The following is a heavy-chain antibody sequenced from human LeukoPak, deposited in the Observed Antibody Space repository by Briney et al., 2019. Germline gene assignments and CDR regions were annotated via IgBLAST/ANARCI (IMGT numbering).Heavy chain of an antibody. V-gene: IGHV3-23*01. CDR3: AKDLRQWLVVENWFDP. J-gene: IGHJ5*02. Sequence: GGSLRLSCAASGFTSSSYAMSWVRQAPGKGLEWVSAISGSGGSTYYADSVKGRFTISRDNSKNTLYLQMNSLRAEDTAVYYCAKDLRQWLVVENWFDPWGQGTLVTVSS. CDR1: GFTSSSYA. CDR2: ISGSGGST. D-gene: IGHD6-19*01.